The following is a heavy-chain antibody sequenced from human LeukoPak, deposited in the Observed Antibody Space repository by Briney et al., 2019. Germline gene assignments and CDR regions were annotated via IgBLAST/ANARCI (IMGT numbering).Heavy chain of an antibody. D-gene: IGHD5-18*01. V-gene: IGHV4-34*01. CDR1: GGSFSGYY. Sequence: PSETLSLTCAVYGGSFSGYYWSWIRQPPGKGLEWIGEINHSGSTNYNPSLKSRVTISVDTPKNQFSLKLSSVTAADTAVYYCAGRDVDTAMVTFDYWGQGTLVTVSS. CDR2: INHSGST. CDR3: AGRDVDTAMVTFDY. J-gene: IGHJ4*02.